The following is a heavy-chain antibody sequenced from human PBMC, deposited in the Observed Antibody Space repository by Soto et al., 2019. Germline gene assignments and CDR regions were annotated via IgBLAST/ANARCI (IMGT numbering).Heavy chain of an antibody. CDR2: IYSGGST. V-gene: IGHV3-53*02. J-gene: IGHJ3*02. D-gene: IGHD1-26*01. Sequence: EVQLVETGGGLIQPGGSLRLSCAASGFTVSSNYMSWVRQAPGKGLEWVSVIYSGGSTYYADSVKGRFTISRDNSKNTLYLQMNSLRAEDTAVYYCARDRGGSYWSTPEPAFDIWGQGTMVTVSS. CDR1: GFTVSSNY. CDR3: ARDRGGSYWSTPEPAFDI.